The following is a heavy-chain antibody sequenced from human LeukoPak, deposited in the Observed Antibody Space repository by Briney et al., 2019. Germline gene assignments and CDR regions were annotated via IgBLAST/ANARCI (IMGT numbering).Heavy chain of an antibody. V-gene: IGHV3-33*01. D-gene: IGHD5-18*01. CDR2: IWYDGSNK. CDR3: ARALYSYGVLDY. CDR1: GFTFNTYG. Sequence: GGSLRLSCAASGFTFNTYGMHWVRQAQGKGLEWVAVIWYDGSNKYFADSVKVRFTISRDNSKNSLYLQMNTLRAEDTAMYYCARALYSYGVLDYWGHGTLVSVSS. J-gene: IGHJ4*01.